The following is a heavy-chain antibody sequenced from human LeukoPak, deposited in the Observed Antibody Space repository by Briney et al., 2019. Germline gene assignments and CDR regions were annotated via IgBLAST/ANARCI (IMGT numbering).Heavy chain of an antibody. V-gene: IGHV3-9*01. Sequence: PGGSLRLSCAASGFTFDDYAMHWVRQAPGKGLEWVSGISWNSGSIGYADSVKGRFTISRDNSKNTLYLQMNSLRAEDTAVYYCARGVEVVPAALAHFDYWGQGTLVTVSS. D-gene: IGHD2-2*01. CDR1: GFTFDDYA. J-gene: IGHJ4*02. CDR3: ARGVEVVPAALAHFDY. CDR2: ISWNSGSI.